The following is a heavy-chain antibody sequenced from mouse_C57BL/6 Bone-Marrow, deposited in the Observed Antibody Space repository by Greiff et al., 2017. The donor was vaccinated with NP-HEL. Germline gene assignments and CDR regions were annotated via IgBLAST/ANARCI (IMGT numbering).Heavy chain of an antibody. CDR3: VVDGPLWRFAY. CDR2: IRSKSNNYAT. Sequence: EVHLVESGGGLVQPKGSLKLSCAASGFSFNTYAMNWVRQAPGKGLEWVARIRSKSNNYATYYADSVKDRFTISRDDSESMLYLQMNNLKTEDTAMYYCVVDGPLWRFAYWGQGTLVTVSA. CDR1: GFSFNTYA. V-gene: IGHV10-1*01. D-gene: IGHD2-3*01. J-gene: IGHJ3*01.